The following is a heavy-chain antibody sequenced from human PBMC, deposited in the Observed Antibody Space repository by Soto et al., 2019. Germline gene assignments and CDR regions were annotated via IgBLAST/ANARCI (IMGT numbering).Heavy chain of an antibody. CDR2: ISDDGKTQ. Sequence: QVKLVEFGGAVVQSGRSLRLSCTASSFRFSAYGMHWVRQAPGKGLEWVALISDDGKTQFFAESVEGRLTISRDNSRNTLYLQMNRLRPEDTAVYYCVKGGYKTGWPPFDHWGHGTRVTVSS. D-gene: IGHD6-19*01. J-gene: IGHJ4*01. CDR3: VKGGYKTGWPPFDH. CDR1: SFRFSAYG. V-gene: IGHV3-30*18.